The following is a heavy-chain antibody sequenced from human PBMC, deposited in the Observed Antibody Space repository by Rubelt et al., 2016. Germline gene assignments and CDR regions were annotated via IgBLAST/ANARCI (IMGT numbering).Heavy chain of an antibody. D-gene: IGHD1-26*01. CDR3: ARRNSGTYSPFDY. CDR1: GYTFTNHW. Sequence: EVQLVQSGAEVKKPGESLRISCKGSGYTFTNHWISWVRQMPGKGLEWMGRIDPSDSYTNYNPSLRGHVTISVDKSISTAYLQWSSLQAAHTAMYYCARRNSGTYSPFDYWGQGTMVTVSP. CDR2: IDPSDSYT. V-gene: IGHV5-10-1*01. J-gene: IGHJ4*02.